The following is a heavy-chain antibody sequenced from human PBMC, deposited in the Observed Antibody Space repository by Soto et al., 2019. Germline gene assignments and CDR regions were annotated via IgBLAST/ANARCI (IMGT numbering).Heavy chain of an antibody. CDR3: ARIRYCSGGSCLYFEX. D-gene: IGHD2-15*01. CDR2: IDTSDSYT. Sequence: LGESLKISCKGSGYSFTSYWISWVRQMPGKGLEWMGMIDTSDSYTNYSPSFQGHVTISADKSISTAYLQWSSLKSSDTAMYYCARIRYCSGGSCLYFEXWGQGTLVTVSX. CDR1: GYSFTSYW. V-gene: IGHV5-10-1*01. J-gene: IGHJ1*01.